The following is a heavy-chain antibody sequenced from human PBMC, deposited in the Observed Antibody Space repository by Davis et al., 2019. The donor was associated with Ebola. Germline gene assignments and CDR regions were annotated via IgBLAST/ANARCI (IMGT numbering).Heavy chain of an antibody. J-gene: IGHJ4*02. CDR3: ARRRLSFEAIDY. CDR1: GGFVSSGGYS. CDR2: YYYTGTT. V-gene: IGHV4-30-4*07. D-gene: IGHD1-26*01. Sequence: SETLSLTCAVSGGFVSSGGYSWIWIRQPPGKGLEWIGYYYYTGTTYYTPSLKSRVTISVDTSKNQFSLKLNSVSAADTAVYYCARRRLSFEAIDYWGQGTLVTVSS.